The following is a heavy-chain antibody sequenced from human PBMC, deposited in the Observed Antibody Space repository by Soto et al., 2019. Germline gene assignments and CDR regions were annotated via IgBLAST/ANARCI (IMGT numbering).Heavy chain of an antibody. D-gene: IGHD5-18*01. Sequence: QVQLQQWGAGLLKPSETLSLTCAVYGGSFSGYYWSWIRQPPGKGLEWIGEINHSGSTNYNPSLNSRVTIAVDTSKNQFSLKLSSVTAADTAVYYCARVDTAMVPGGYYFDYWGQGTLVTVSS. CDR3: ARVDTAMVPGGYYFDY. V-gene: IGHV4-34*01. J-gene: IGHJ4*02. CDR1: GGSFSGYY. CDR2: INHSGST.